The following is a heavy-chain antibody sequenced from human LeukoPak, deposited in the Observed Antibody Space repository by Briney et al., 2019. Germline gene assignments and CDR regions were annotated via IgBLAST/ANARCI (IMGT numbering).Heavy chain of an antibody. D-gene: IGHD4-17*01. V-gene: IGHV3-66*02. CDR1: GFTVSSNY. J-gene: IGHJ6*02. Sequence: GGSLRLSCAASGFTVSSNYMSWVRQAPGKGLEWVSVIYSGGSTYHADSVKGRFTISRDNSKNTLYLQMNSLRAEDTAVYYCARDPTVPDYYYYGMDVWGQGTTVTVSS. CDR2: IYSGGST. CDR3: ARDPTVPDYYYYGMDV.